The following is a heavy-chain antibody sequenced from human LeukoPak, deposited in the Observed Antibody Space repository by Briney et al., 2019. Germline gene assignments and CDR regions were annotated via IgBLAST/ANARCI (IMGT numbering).Heavy chain of an antibody. CDR3: AKGGSTAWTAADY. CDR2: ISDSAGAT. V-gene: IGHV3-23*01. Sequence: GGSLRLSCAASGFTFSNCAMTWVRQAPGKGLEWVSSISDSAGATYYAASVRGWFTISRDNSGSTLYLQMNSLRADDTAVYYCAKGGSTAWTAADYWGQGTLVTVSS. J-gene: IGHJ4*02. CDR1: GFTFSNCA. D-gene: IGHD2-2*01.